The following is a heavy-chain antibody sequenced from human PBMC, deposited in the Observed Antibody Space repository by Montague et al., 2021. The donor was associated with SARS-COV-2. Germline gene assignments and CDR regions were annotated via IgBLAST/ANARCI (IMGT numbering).Heavy chain of an antibody. CDR2: ISHSENT. Sequence: SETLSLTCALVRVSWNSCSERRSTHPNSSHGYSMYDISHSENTNYNPSLKSRVTMSVDMSKSQFSLTLMSMTAADTAVYYCTGLYYGAGNHLRPATGWGQGTLVTVSS. V-gene: IGHV4-34*01. J-gene: IGHJ4*02. D-gene: IGHD3-10*01. CDR1: RVSWNSCS. CDR3: TGLYYGAGNHLRPATG.